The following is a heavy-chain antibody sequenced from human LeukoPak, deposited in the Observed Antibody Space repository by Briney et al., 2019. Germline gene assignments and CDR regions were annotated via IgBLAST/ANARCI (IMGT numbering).Heavy chain of an antibody. CDR3: ATEVIVGPIGTFAFDI. D-gene: IGHD1-26*01. Sequence: ASVKVSCKVSGYTLTELSMHWVRQAPGKGLEWMGGFDPEDGETIYAQKFQGRVTMTEDTSTDTAYMELSSLRSKDTAVYYCATEVIVGPIGTFAFDIWGQGTMVTVSS. V-gene: IGHV1-24*01. J-gene: IGHJ3*02. CDR1: GYTLTELS. CDR2: FDPEDGET.